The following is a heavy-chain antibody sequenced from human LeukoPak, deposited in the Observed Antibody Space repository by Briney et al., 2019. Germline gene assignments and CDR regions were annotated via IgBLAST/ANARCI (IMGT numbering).Heavy chain of an antibody. CDR2: IYYTGST. CDR3: ASAPNVDFYDY. Sequence: SETLSLTCTVSGGSVSSGTHYWSWIRQPPGTGLEWIGYIYYTGSTNYNPSLKSRVSMSIDTSKNQFSLKLTPVTAADTAVYYCASAPNVDFYDYWGQGTLVTVSS. J-gene: IGHJ4*02. V-gene: IGHV4-61*01. CDR1: GGSVSSGTHY.